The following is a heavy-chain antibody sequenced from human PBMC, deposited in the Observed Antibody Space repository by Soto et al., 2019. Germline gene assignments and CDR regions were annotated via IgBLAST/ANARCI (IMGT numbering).Heavy chain of an antibody. J-gene: IGHJ6*02. CDR1: GGTFSSYA. Sequence: QVQLVQSGAEVKKPGSSVKVSCKASGGTFSSYASSWVRQAPGQGLEWMGGIIPIFGTADYAQKFQGRVTITAGESTSTAYMELSSLRSEDTAVYYCAVTMTNYYYYGMDVWGQGTTVTVSS. D-gene: IGHD3-22*01. CDR3: AVTMTNYYYYGMDV. CDR2: IIPIFGTA. V-gene: IGHV1-69*12.